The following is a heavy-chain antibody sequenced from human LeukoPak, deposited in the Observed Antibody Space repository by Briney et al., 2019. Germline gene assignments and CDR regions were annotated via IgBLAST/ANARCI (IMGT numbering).Heavy chain of an antibody. CDR3: ARDRENYDYVWGSYRYFDY. D-gene: IGHD3-16*02. J-gene: IGHJ4*02. V-gene: IGHV1-3*02. CDR1: GYTFTSYA. CDR2: SNAGNGNT. Sequence: ASVKVSCKASGYTFTSYAMHWVRQAPGQRLEWMGWSNAGNGNTKYSQEFQGRVTITRDTSASTAYMELSSLRSEDMAVYYCARDRENYDYVWGSYRYFDYWGQGTLVTVSS.